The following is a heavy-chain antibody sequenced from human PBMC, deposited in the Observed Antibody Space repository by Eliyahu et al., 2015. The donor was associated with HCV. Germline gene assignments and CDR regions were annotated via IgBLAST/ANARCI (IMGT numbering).Heavy chain of an antibody. Sequence: QVQLQESGPGLXKPSETLSLXCTVSGGXISSYYWXWIRQPPGKGLEGIAYIHYSGSTNYNPSLKSRITISVDTSKNQFSLKLSSVTAADTAVYYCASGGGGIAVAGTGGWFDPWGQGTLVTVSS. D-gene: IGHD6-19*01. V-gene: IGHV4-59*01. CDR2: IHYSGST. J-gene: IGHJ5*02. CDR1: GGXISSYY. CDR3: ASGGGGIAVAGTGGWFDP.